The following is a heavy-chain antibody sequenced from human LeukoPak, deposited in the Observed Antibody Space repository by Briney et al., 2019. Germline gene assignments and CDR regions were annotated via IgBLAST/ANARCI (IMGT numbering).Heavy chain of an antibody. V-gene: IGHV3-23*01. CDR1: GFTFSSYA. J-gene: IGHJ4*02. CDR3: AKDHHDILTGYDY. Sequence: GGSLRLSCAASGFTFSSYAMSWVRQAPGKGLEWVSAISGSGGSTYYADSVKGRFTISRDNSKNTLYLQMNSLRAEGTAVYYCAKDHHDILTGYDYWGQGTLVTVSS. CDR2: ISGSGGST. D-gene: IGHD3-9*01.